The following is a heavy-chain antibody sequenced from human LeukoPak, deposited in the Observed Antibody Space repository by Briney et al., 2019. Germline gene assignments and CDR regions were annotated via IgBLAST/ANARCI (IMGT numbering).Heavy chain of an antibody. CDR3: ARGNTVPSFFDY. D-gene: IGHD4-11*01. J-gene: IGHJ4*02. Sequence: GGSLRLSCVVSGFIFSNYVMSWVRQAPGKGLECVSSISGSGGSTHYADSVKGRFTISRDNSKNTLYLQMNSLRAEDTAIYYCARGNTVPSFFDYWGQGTLVTVSS. V-gene: IGHV3-23*01. CDR2: ISGSGGST. CDR1: GFIFSNYV.